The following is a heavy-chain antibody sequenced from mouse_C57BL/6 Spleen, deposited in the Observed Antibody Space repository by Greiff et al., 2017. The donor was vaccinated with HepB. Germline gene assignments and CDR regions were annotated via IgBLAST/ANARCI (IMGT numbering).Heavy chain of an antibody. D-gene: IGHD1-1*01. CDR2: IYPGSGNT. CDR3: ARDGSSYLYAMDY. CDR1: GYTFTDYY. Sequence: QVQLQQSGAELVRPGASVKLSCKASGYTFTDYYINWVKQRPGQGLEWIARIYPGSGNTYYNEKFKGKATLTAEKSSSTAYMQLSSLTSEDSAVYFCARDGSSYLYAMDYWGQGTSVTVSS. J-gene: IGHJ4*01. V-gene: IGHV1-76*01.